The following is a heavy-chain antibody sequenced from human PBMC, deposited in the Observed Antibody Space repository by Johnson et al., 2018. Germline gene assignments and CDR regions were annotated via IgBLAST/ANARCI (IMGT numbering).Heavy chain of an antibody. Sequence: VQLQESGGGLVQPGGSLRLSCAASGFTFSSYWMHWVRQAPGKGLVWVSRINSHGSSTSYADSVKGRFTISRDNAKNTLYLQMNILGGADTALYYWAKRVSSGPNFYYMDVWGKGTTVTVSS. D-gene: IGHD6-25*01. J-gene: IGHJ6*03. CDR1: GFTFSSYW. CDR3: AKRVSSGPNFYYMDV. V-gene: IGHV3-74*01. CDR2: INSHGSST.